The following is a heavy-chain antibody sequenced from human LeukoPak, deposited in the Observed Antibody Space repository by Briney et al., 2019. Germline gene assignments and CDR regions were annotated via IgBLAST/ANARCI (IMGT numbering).Heavy chain of an antibody. Sequence: GGSLRLSCAASGFTFSDYYMSWIRQAPGKGLEWVPYISSSSSYTNYADSVKGRFTISRDNAKNSLYLQMNSLRAEDTAVYYCARGRTLGGDYWGQGTLVTVSS. CDR1: GFTFSDYY. CDR2: ISSSSSYT. CDR3: ARGRTLGGDY. D-gene: IGHD3-16*01. V-gene: IGHV3-11*06. J-gene: IGHJ4*02.